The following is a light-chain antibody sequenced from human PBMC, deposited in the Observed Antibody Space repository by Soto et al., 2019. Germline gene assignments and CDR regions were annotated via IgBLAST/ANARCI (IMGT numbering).Light chain of an antibody. CDR2: GAS. CDR3: QQYGSSRWT. Sequence: EIVLTQSPGTLSLSPGERATLSCRASQSVSRSYLAWYQQNRGQAPRLLIYGASSRAPGIPDRFGGSGSGTDFTLTISRLEPEDFEVYYCQQYGSSRWTFGQGTKVEIK. J-gene: IGKJ1*01. CDR1: QSVSRSY. V-gene: IGKV3-20*01.